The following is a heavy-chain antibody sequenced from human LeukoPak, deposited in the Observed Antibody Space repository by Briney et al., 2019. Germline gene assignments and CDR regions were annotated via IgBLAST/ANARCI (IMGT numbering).Heavy chain of an antibody. J-gene: IGHJ5*02. Sequence: SETLSLTCTVSGGSISSYYWSWIRQPAGKGLESIGHISTSGSTNYYPYLKSRVTMSVDTSKNQFSLKLSSVTAADTAVYYCARDSGTTGEVKFDPWGQGTLVTVSS. V-gene: IGHV4-4*07. CDR1: GGSISSYY. CDR2: ISTSGST. D-gene: IGHD3-10*01. CDR3: ARDSGTTGEVKFDP.